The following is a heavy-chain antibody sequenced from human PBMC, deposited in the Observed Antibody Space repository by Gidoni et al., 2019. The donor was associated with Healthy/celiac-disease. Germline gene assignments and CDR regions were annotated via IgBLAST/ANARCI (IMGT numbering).Heavy chain of an antibody. CDR1: GGSISSGGYY. CDR2: IYYSGST. CDR3: ARVKSYGYNDYYGMDV. V-gene: IGHV4-31*03. D-gene: IGHD5-18*01. Sequence: QVQLQESGPGLVKPSQTLSLTCTVSGGSISSGGYYWSWIRQHPGKGLEWIGYIYYSGSTYYNPSLKSRVTISVDTSKNQFSLKLSSVTAADTAVYYCARVKSYGYNDYYGMDVWGQGTTVTVSS. J-gene: IGHJ6*02.